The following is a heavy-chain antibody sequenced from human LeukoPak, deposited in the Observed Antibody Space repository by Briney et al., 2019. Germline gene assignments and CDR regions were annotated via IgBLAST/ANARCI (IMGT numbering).Heavy chain of an antibody. Sequence: GGSLTLSCAASGFTFSNYWMLWVRQGPGKGLVWVSNINTDGSITNYADSVKGRFSISRDNAKNTLYLQMNSLRAEDTAVYYCARDSMIVGATGPFDYWGQGTLVTVSS. CDR2: INTDGSIT. V-gene: IGHV3-74*01. J-gene: IGHJ4*02. CDR3: ARDSMIVGATGPFDY. CDR1: GFTFSNYW. D-gene: IGHD1-26*01.